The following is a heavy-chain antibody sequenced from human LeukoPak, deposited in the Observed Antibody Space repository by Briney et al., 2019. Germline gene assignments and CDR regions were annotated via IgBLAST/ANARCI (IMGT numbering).Heavy chain of an antibody. J-gene: IGHJ4*02. CDR1: GFTFSSYA. D-gene: IGHD5-12*01. V-gene: IGHV3-23*01. CDR2: ISGSGGST. CDR3: AKGPGVWWLSRSAPFDY. Sequence: PGGSLRLSCAASGFTFSSYAMSWVRQAPGKGLEWVSAISGSGGSTYYADSVKGRFTISRDNSKNTLYLQMNSLRAEDTAVYYCAKGPGVWWLSRSAPFDYWGRGTLVTVSS.